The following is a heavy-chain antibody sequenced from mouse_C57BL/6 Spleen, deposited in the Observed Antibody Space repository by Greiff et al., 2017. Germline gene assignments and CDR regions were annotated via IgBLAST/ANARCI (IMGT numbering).Heavy chain of an antibody. Sequence: VNLVESGPGLVAPSQSLSITCTVSGFSLTSYGVDWVRQSPGKGLEWLGVIWGVGSTNYNSALKSRLSISKDNSKSQVFLKMNSLQTDDTAMYYCARRGYYYGSSYAYWYFDVWGTGTTVTVSS. J-gene: IGHJ1*03. V-gene: IGHV2-6*01. CDR2: IWGVGST. CDR1: GFSLTSYG. D-gene: IGHD1-1*01. CDR3: ARRGYYYGSSYAYWYFDV.